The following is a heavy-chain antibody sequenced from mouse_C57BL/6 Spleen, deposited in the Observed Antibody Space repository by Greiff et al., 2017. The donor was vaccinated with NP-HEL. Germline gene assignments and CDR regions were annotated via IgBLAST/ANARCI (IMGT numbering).Heavy chain of an antibody. D-gene: IGHD2-1*01. CDR3: ARTNYYGNYPAWLAY. CDR1: GYTFTSYW. J-gene: IGHJ3*01. Sequence: QVQLQQPGAELVKPGASVKMSCKASGYTFTSYWITWVKQRPGQGLAWIGDIYPGSGSTNYNEKFQSKATLTVDTSSSADYMQLSGLTSEDSAVYYFARTNYYGNYPAWLAYWGQGSLVTVAA. V-gene: IGHV1-55*01. CDR2: IYPGSGST.